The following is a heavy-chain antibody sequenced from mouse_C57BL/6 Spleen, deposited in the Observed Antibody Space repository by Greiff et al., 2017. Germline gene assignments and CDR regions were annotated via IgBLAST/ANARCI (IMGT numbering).Heavy chain of an antibody. D-gene: IGHD1-1*01. CDR3: ARWIITTVEGGDY. Sequence: QVQLQQSGAELARPGASVKMSCKASGYTFTSYTMHWVQQRPGQGLEWIGYINPSSGYTKYNQKFKDKATLTVDKSSSTAYMQLSSLTSEDSAVYYCARWIITTVEGGDYWGQGTTLTVSS. CDR2: INPSSGYT. CDR1: GYTFTSYT. J-gene: IGHJ2*01. V-gene: IGHV1-4*01.